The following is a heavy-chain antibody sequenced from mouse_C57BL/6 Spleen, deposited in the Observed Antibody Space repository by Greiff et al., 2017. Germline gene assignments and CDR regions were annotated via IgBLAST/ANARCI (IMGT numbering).Heavy chain of an antibody. J-gene: IGHJ2*01. V-gene: IGHV1-15*01. CDR3: TRYSNYYGSLDY. Sequence: VQRVESGAELVRPGASVTLSCKASGYTFTDYEMHWVKQTPVHGLEWIGAIDPETGGTAYNQKFKGKAILTADKSSSTAYMELRSLTSEDSAVYYCTRYSNYYGSLDYWGQGTTLTVSS. CDR1: GYTFTDYE. CDR2: IDPETGGT. D-gene: IGHD1-1*01.